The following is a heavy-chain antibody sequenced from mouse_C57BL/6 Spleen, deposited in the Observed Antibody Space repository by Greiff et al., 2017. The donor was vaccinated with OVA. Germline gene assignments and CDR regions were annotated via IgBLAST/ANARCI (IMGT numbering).Heavy chain of an antibody. D-gene: IGHD1-1*01. Sequence: QVQLQQSGAELVRPGTSVKMSCKASGYTFTNYWIGWAKQRPGHGLEWIGDIYPGGGYTNYNEKFKGKATLTADKSSSTAYMQFSSLTSEDSAIYYCARETVDWYFDVWGTGTTVTVSS. CDR2: IYPGGGYT. V-gene: IGHV1-63*01. J-gene: IGHJ1*03. CDR1: GYTFTNYW. CDR3: ARETVDWYFDV.